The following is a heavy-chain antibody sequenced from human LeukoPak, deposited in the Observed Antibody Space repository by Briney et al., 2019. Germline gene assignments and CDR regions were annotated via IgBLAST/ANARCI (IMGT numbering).Heavy chain of an antibody. CDR1: GYTFTDYY. V-gene: IGHV1-2*02. D-gene: IGHD5-18*01. J-gene: IGHJ4*02. Sequence: ASVKVSCKPSGYTFTDYYMHWVRLAPGQGLEWMGWINPHGGGTNYAQKFQGRVTMTRDTSITTAYMELSRLRSDDTAVYYCARAGRIQLWLIDYWGQGTLVTVSS. CDR3: ARAGRIQLWLIDY. CDR2: INPHGGGT.